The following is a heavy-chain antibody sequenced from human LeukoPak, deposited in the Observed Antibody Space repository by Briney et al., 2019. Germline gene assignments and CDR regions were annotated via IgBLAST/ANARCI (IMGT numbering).Heavy chain of an antibody. CDR3: AKGHSSSWYSGSSNAFDI. CDR1: GFTFSSYG. V-gene: IGHV3-30*18. J-gene: IGHJ3*02. D-gene: IGHD6-13*01. CDR2: ISYDGSNK. Sequence: GRSLRLSCAASGFTFSSYGMHWVRQAPGKGLEWVAVISYDGSNKCYADSVKGRFTISRDNSKNTLYLQMNSLRAEDTAVYYCAKGHSSSWYSGSSNAFDIWGQGTMVTVSS.